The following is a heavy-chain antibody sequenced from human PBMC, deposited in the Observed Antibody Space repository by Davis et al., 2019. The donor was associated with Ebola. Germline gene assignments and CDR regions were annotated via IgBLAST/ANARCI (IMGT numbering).Heavy chain of an antibody. CDR2: ISSSSSYI. D-gene: IGHD6-19*01. CDR1: GFTFSSYS. Sequence: PGGSLRLSCAASGFTFSSYSMNRVRQAPGKGLEWVSSISSSSSYIYYADSVKGRFTISRDNAKNSLYLQMNSLRAEDTAVYYCAREAGPVWFDYWGQGTLVTVSS. CDR3: AREAGPVWFDY. V-gene: IGHV3-21*01. J-gene: IGHJ4*02.